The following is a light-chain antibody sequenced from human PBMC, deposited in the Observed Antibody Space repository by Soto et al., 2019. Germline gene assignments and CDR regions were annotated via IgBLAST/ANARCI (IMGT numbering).Light chain of an antibody. Sequence: SALTQPASVTGSPGQSIAISCTGTNSDVGSFNAVSWYQQDPGKAPKLIIYEVTKRPSGVSGRFSGSKSGNTASLTISGLRAEDEADYHCCSRGGISPTYVFGTGTKVTVL. CDR1: NSDVGSFNA. V-gene: IGLV2-23*02. J-gene: IGLJ1*01. CDR3: CSRGGISPTYV. CDR2: EVT.